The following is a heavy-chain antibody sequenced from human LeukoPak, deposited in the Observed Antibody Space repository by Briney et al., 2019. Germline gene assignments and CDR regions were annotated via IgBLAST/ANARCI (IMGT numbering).Heavy chain of an antibody. CDR2: ISAYNGNT. CDR1: GGTFSSYA. V-gene: IGHV1-18*01. CDR3: ARGTSGSYGNNWFDP. D-gene: IGHD1-26*01. Sequence: ASVKVSCKASGGTFSSYAISWVRQAPGQGLEWMGWISAYNGNTNYAQKLQGRVTMTTDTSTSTAYMELRSLRSDDTAVYYCARGTSGSYGNNWFDPWGQGTLVTVSS. J-gene: IGHJ5*02.